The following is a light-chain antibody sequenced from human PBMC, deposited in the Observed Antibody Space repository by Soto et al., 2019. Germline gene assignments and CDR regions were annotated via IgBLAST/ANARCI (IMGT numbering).Light chain of an antibody. CDR2: GAS. CDR3: QQYGSSPYT. J-gene: IGKJ2*01. CDR1: QSISSNY. Sequence: EIVLTQSPGTLSLSPGERATLSCRATQSISSNYLAWYQQRPGQAPRLLIYGASNRATGIPDRFSGSGSGTDFTLTISRLEPEDFVVYYCQQYGSSPYTFGRGTKLEIK. V-gene: IGKV3-20*01.